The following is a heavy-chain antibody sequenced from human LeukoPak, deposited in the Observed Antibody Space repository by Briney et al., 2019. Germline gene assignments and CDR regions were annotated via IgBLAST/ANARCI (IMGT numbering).Heavy chain of an antibody. D-gene: IGHD6-19*01. J-gene: IGHJ4*02. CDR3: ARSRGIAVAGTFDY. CDR1: GGSISSRSYY. CDR2: IYYSGST. Sequence: PSETLSLTCTVSGGSISSRSYYWGWIRQPPGKGLEWIGSIYYSGSTYYNPSLKSRVTVSVDTSKNQFSLKLSSVTAADTAVYYCARSRGIAVAGTFDYWGQGTLVTVSS. V-gene: IGHV4-39*01.